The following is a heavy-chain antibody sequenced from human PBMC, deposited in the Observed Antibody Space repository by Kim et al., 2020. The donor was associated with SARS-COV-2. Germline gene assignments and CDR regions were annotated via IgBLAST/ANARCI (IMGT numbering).Heavy chain of an antibody. V-gene: IGHV4-4*02. Sequence: SETLSLTCAVSGGSISSSNWWSWVRQPPGKGLEWIGEIYHSGSTNYNPSLKSRVTISVDKSKNQFSLKLSSVTAADTAVYYCASGVLWSPSNWFDPWGQGTLVTVSS. D-gene: IGHD3-10*01. CDR1: GGSISSSNW. CDR2: IYHSGST. J-gene: IGHJ5*02. CDR3: ASGVLWSPSNWFDP.